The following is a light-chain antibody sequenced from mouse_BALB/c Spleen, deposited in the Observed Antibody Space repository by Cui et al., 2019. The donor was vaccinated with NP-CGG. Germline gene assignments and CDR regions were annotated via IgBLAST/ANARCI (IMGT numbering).Light chain of an antibody. CDR2: GTN. Sequence: HAAVTPEIALTTSPGETVTLTCRSSTGAVTTSNYANWVQEKPDHLFTGLIGGTNNRAPGVPTRFSGSLIGDKAALTITGAQTEDEAIYFCALWYSNHWVFGGGTKLTVL. CDR1: TGAVTTSNY. V-gene: IGLV1*01. CDR3: ALWYSNHWV. J-gene: IGLJ1*01.